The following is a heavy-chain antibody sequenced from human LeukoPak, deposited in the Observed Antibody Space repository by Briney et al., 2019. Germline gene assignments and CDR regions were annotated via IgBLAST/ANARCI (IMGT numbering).Heavy chain of an antibody. V-gene: IGHV3-23*01. Sequence: GGSLRLSCAASGFTFSTFAMSWVRQAPGKGLQRVSVMSGSGVTGTYYAYSVKGRFTISRDNSKNTLFLEMNSLRAEDTALYYCAKGYYGGSATHFDSWGQGILVTVSS. CDR1: GFTFSTFA. CDR3: AKGYYGGSATHFDS. J-gene: IGHJ4*02. D-gene: IGHD4-23*01. CDR2: MSGSGVTGT.